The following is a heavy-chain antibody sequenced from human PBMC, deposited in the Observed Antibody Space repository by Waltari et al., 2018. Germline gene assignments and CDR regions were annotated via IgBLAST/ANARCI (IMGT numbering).Heavy chain of an antibody. V-gene: IGHV3-48*03. CDR2: ITRGGDSR. J-gene: IGHJ6*02. D-gene: IGHD3-3*01. Sequence: QLVESGGDLVQPGGSLRLSCAASGFIFNNYEMNWLRQAPGKGVEWVSYITRGGDSRYYADSVKGRFTISRDNAKKSLYLQMNSLRPEDTAVYFCAREWAIFGVVSRDGLDVWGQGTSVTVS. CDR1: GFIFNNYE. CDR3: AREWAIFGVVSRDGLDV.